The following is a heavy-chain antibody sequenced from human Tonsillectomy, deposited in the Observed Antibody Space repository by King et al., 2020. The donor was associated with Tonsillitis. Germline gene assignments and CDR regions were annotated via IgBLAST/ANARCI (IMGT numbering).Heavy chain of an antibody. CDR3: AKNTRYGAVGSIDY. D-gene: IGHD1-26*01. CDR1: GFTFSSYA. Sequence: VQLVESGGGLVQPGGSLRLSCASSGFTFSSYAMSWVRQAPGKGLEWVSLISGSGGNTYYADAVNGRFTISRDNSKNTLYLQMNSLRAEDTAIYYCAKNTRYGAVGSIDYWGQGTLVTVSS. V-gene: IGHV3-23*04. CDR2: ISGSGGNT. J-gene: IGHJ4*02.